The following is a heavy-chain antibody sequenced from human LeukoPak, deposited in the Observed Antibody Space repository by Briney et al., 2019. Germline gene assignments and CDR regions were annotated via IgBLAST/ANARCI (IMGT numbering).Heavy chain of an antibody. Sequence: ASVKVSCKASGYTFTYYYMHWVRQAPGHGLEWMGWINPNSGDTIFAQKFQGRVTMTRDTSISTAYLELSGLTSDDTAVYYCARHRSEGSYPLDSWGQGALVIVSS. CDR3: ARHRSEGSYPLDS. J-gene: IGHJ4*02. CDR1: GYTFTYYY. V-gene: IGHV1-2*02. CDR2: INPNSGDT.